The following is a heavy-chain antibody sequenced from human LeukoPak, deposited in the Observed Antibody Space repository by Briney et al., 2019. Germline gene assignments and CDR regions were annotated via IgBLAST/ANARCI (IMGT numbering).Heavy chain of an antibody. J-gene: IGHJ6*02. CDR1: GGSISSGGYY. V-gene: IGHV4-30-4*08. CDR2: IYYSGST. CDR3: AREDSGYDYDYYYYGMDV. Sequence: PSQTLSLTCTVSGGSISSGGYYWSWIRQHPGKGLEWIGYIYYSGSTYYNPSLKSRVTISVDTSKNQFSLKLSSVTAADTAVYYCAREDSGYDYDYYYYGMDVWGQGTTVTVSS. D-gene: IGHD5-12*01.